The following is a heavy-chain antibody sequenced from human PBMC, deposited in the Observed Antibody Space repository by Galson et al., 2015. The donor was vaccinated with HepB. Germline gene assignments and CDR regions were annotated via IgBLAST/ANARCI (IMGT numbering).Heavy chain of an antibody. V-gene: IGHV1-69*01. CDR2: ITPIFGTA. CDR1: GGTFSSYA. CDR3: ASLTGVLRAFDI. J-gene: IGHJ3*02. D-gene: IGHD4-23*01. Sequence: SCKASGGTFSSYAISWVRQAPGQGLEWMGGITPIFGTANYAQKFQGRVTITADESTSTAYMELSSLRSEDTAVYYCASLTGVLRAFDIWGQGTMVTVSS.